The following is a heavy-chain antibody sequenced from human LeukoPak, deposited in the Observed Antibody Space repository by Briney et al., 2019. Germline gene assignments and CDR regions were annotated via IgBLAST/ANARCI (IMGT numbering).Heavy chain of an antibody. V-gene: IGHV3-21*01. Sequence: GGSLRLSCAASGFTFSSYSMNWVRPAPGKGLEWVSSISSSSSYIYYADSVKGRFTISRDNAKNSLYLQMNSLRAEDTAVYYCARDPYYYDSSGYYGYFDYWGQGTLVTVSS. CDR2: ISSSSSYI. J-gene: IGHJ4*02. D-gene: IGHD3-22*01. CDR3: ARDPYYYDSSGYYGYFDY. CDR1: GFTFSSYS.